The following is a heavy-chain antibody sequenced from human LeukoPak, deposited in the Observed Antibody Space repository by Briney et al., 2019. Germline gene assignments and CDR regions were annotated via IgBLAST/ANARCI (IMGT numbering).Heavy chain of an antibody. CDR1: GFTFSSYW. Sequence: GGSLRLSCAASGFTFSSYWMHWVRQAPGKGLVWVSCINSDGSSTSYADSVKGRFTISRDNAKNTLYLQMFSLRPEDTAVYFCAKDLILWGQGTVVTVSS. V-gene: IGHV3-74*01. J-gene: IGHJ3*01. CDR2: INSDGSST. CDR3: AKDLIL.